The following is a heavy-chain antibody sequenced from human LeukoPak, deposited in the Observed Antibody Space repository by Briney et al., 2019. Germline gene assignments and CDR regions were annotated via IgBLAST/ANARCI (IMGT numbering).Heavy chain of an antibody. D-gene: IGHD6-6*01. CDR2: ISYDGSNK. J-gene: IGHJ6*03. Sequence: GGSLRLSCAASGFTFSSYAMHWVRQAPGKGLEWVAVISYDGSNKYYADSVKGRFTISRDNSKNTLYLQMNSLRAEDTAVYYCARSSIAARRGGGYYYYYMDVWGKGTTVTVSS. CDR3: ARSSIAARRGGGYYYYYMDV. V-gene: IGHV3-30*04. CDR1: GFTFSSYA.